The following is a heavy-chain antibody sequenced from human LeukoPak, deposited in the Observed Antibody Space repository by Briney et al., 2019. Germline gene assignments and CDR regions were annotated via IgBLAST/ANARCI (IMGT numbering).Heavy chain of an antibody. V-gene: IGHV4-4*02. CDR1: TVSGSSGNF. CDR3: ARELLGAPTPGAY. D-gene: IGHD1-26*01. J-gene: IGHJ4*02. CDR2: VHKSVRT. Sequence: SETLSLTCALSTVSGSSGNFWSWVRQPPGEGLEWIGEVHKSVRTNYNPSLKTRVTISIDASKNQLSLEVTSVTAADTAVYYCARELLGAPTPGAYWGQGTRVAVSS.